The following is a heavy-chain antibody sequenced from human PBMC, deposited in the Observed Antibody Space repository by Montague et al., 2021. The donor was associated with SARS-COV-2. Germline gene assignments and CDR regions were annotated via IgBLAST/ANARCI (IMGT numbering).Heavy chain of an antibody. V-gene: IGHV4-31*03. CDR1: GGSISSGGYY. CDR2: IYYSGST. Sequence: TLSLTCPVSGGSISSGGYYWSWIRQHPGKGLEWIGYIYYSGSTYYNPSLKSRVTISVDTSKNQFSLKLSSVAAADTAVYYCAREPRVGQLLSIYYYGMDVWGQGTTVTVSS. CDR3: AREPRVGQLLSIYYYGMDV. J-gene: IGHJ6*02. D-gene: IGHD2-2*01.